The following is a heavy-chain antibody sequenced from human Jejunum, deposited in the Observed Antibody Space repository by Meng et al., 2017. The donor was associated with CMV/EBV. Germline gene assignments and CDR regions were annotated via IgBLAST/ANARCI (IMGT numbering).Heavy chain of an antibody. CDR2: ISSSGRA. V-gene: IGHV4-39*01. D-gene: IGHD1-26*01. CDR3: ARCPTGVLGASRDY. Sequence: GSITSNDHFWGWVRQSPGKGLEWIGTISSSGRAYYNPSLQSRVTISIDTSRNQFSLNLNSVTAADTAMYYCARCPTGVLGASRDYWGQGTLVTVSS. J-gene: IGHJ4*02. CDR1: GSITSNDHF.